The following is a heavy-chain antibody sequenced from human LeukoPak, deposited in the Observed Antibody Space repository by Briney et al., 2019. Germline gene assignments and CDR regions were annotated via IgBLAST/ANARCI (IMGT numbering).Heavy chain of an antibody. CDR1: GGSISSGDYY. D-gene: IGHD3-10*01. J-gene: IGHJ4*02. CDR2: IYYSGST. Sequence: SQTLSLTCTVSGGSISSGDYYWSWIRQPPGKGLEWIGYIYYSGSTYYNPSLKSRVTISVDTSKNQFSLKLSSVTAADTAVYYCDRVWFGELYIDYWGQGTLVTVSS. V-gene: IGHV4-30-4*08. CDR3: DRVWFGELYIDY.